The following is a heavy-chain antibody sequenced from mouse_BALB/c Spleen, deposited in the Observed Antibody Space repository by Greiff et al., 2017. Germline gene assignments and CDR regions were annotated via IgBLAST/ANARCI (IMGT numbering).Heavy chain of an antibody. J-gene: IGHJ4*01. CDR3: ARGGDYAIYAMDY. D-gene: IGHD2-4*01. CDR2: ISSGGST. Sequence: EVNVVESGGGLVKPGGSLKLSCAASGFTFSSYAMSWVRQTPEKRLEWVASISSGGSTYYPDSVKGRFTISRDNARNILYLQMSSLRSEDTAMYYCARGGDYAIYAMDYWGQGTSVTVSS. CDR1: GFTFSSYA. V-gene: IGHV5-6-5*01.